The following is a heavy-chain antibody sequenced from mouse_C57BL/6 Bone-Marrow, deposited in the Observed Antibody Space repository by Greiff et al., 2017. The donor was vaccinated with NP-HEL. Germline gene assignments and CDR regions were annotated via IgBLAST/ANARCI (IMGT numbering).Heavy chain of an antibody. CDR1: GYTFTDSN. J-gene: IGHJ4*01. D-gene: IGHD2-4*01. Sequence: VQLKESGPELVKPGASVKIPCKASGYTFTDSNMDWVKQSHGKSLEWIGDINPTNGGTIYNQKFKGKATLTVDKSSSTAYMELRSLTSEDTAVYYCASSYYDYDEYYAMDYWGQGTSVTVSS. V-gene: IGHV1-18*01. CDR3: ASSYYDYDEYYAMDY. CDR2: INPTNGGT.